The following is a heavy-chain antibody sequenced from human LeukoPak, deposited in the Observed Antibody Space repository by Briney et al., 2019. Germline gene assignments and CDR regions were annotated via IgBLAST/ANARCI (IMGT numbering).Heavy chain of an antibody. CDR3: ARGGFGYSNYWFDP. V-gene: IGHV3-7*03. Sequence: GGSLRLSCAASGFTLSVHWMTWVRQAPGKVMEWVANIKGDGSETYYVDSVKGRFTISGDNAKNSVSLQMNSLRAEDTAVYYCARGGFGYSNYWFDPWGQGTLVTVSS. D-gene: IGHD4-11*01. CDR2: IKGDGSET. J-gene: IGHJ5*02. CDR1: GFTLSVHW.